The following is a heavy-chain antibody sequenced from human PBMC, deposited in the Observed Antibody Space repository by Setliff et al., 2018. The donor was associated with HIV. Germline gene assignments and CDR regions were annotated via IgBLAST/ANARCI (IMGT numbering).Heavy chain of an antibody. J-gene: IGHJ4*02. V-gene: IGHV4-38-2*01. Sequence: SETLSLTCAVSGYSISRGYYWGWIRQPPGKGLEWIGNIYHSGSTFYNPSLKSRVTTSVDTSKNQFSLKLRSVTAADTAVYYCASQVPSMLGRSLGYWGQGTLVTVSS. D-gene: IGHD2-8*01. CDR2: IYHSGST. CDR3: ASQVPSMLGRSLGY. CDR1: GYSISRGYY.